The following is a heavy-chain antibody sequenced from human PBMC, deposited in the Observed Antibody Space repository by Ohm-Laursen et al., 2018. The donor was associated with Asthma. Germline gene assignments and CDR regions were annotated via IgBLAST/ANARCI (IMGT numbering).Heavy chain of an antibody. Sequence: SDTLSLTCAASGDSFGAYYFSWIRQPPGKGLEWIGEINHSGSTNYNPSLKSRVTISVDTSKNQFSLKLSSVTAADTAVYYCASGLSGYLNVYWGQGTLVTVSS. J-gene: IGHJ4*02. D-gene: IGHD3-22*01. CDR3: ASGLSGYLNVY. CDR2: INHSGST. CDR1: GDSFGAYY. V-gene: IGHV4-34*01.